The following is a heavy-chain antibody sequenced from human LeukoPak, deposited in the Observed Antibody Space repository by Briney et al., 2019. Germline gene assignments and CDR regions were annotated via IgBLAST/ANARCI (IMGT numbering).Heavy chain of an antibody. Sequence: PSETLSLTCTVSGGSISSYYWSWIRQPPGKGLEWIGYIYYSGSTNYIPSLKSRVTISVDTSRNQFSLKLSSVTAADTAVYYCARHRSSLAVAGPWGQGTLVTVSS. V-gene: IGHV4-59*08. D-gene: IGHD6-19*01. CDR3: ARHRSSLAVAGP. CDR1: GGSISSYY. CDR2: IYYSGST. J-gene: IGHJ5*02.